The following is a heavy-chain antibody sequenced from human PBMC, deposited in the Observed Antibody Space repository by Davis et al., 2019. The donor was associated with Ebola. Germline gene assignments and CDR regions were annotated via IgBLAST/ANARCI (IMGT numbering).Heavy chain of an antibody. CDR1: GFTFSSYG. J-gene: IGHJ4*02. CDR3: ARGRVDCSGGSCYPDY. CDR2: IWYDGSNK. D-gene: IGHD2-15*01. Sequence: GESLKISCAASGFTFSSYGMHWVRQAPGKGLEWVAVIWYDGSNKYYADSVKGRFTISRDNSKNTLYLQMNSLRAEDTAVYYCARGRVDCSGGSCYPDYWGQGTLVTVSS. V-gene: IGHV3-33*01.